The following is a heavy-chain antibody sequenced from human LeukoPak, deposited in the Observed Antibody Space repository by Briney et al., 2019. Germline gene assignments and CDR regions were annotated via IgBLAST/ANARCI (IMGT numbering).Heavy chain of an antibody. CDR1: GGSFSGYY. V-gene: IGHV4-34*01. CDR2: IYHSGST. CDR3: ARGDSSSLIEYFQH. D-gene: IGHD6-13*01. Sequence: SETLSLTCAVYGGSFSGYYWSWVRQPPGKGLEWIGEIYHSGSTNYNPSPKSRVTISVDKSKNQFSLKLSSVTAADTAVYYCARGDSSSLIEYFQHWGQGTLVTVSS. J-gene: IGHJ1*01.